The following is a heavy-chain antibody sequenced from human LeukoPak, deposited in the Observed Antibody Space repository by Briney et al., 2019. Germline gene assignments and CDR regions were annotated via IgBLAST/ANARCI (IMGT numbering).Heavy chain of an antibody. D-gene: IGHD5-18*01. CDR1: GFTFTNAG. J-gene: IGHJ4*02. CDR3: ASEDVDTGDF. CDR2: ISHDGTNK. Sequence: GGSLRLSCAASGFTFTNAGIHWVRPAAGKGLEWVSFISHDGTNKYYSDSVDGRFTVSRLNSQNTVYLQMTDLRLDDTATYYCASEDVDTGDFWGQGTLVTVSS. V-gene: IGHV3-30*01.